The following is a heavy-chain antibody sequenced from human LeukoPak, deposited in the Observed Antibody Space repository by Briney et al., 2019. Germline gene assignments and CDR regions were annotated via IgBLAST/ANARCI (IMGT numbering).Heavy chain of an antibody. J-gene: IGHJ4*02. D-gene: IGHD2-2*01. CDR1: GFTFTSYW. CDR2: TNTDGSST. Sequence: GGSLRLSCAASGFTFTSYWIHWVRQAPGKGLVWVSHTNTDGSSTSYADSVKGRFTISRDNAKNTLYLHMNSLRAEDTAVYYCARSTRYCSSTSCYDYFDYWGQGTLVTVSS. V-gene: IGHV3-74*01. CDR3: ARSTRYCSSTSCYDYFDY.